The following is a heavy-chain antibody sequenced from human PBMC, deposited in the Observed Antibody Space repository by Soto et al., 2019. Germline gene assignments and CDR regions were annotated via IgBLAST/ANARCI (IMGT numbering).Heavy chain of an antibody. V-gene: IGHV1-69*06. Sequence: SVKVSCKASGGTFSSYAISWVRQAPGKGLEWMGGIIPIFGTANYAQKFQGRVTITEDKSTDTAYMELSSLRSEDTAVYYCAKEEQLKLAFDTWGQGTMVPVSS. CDR3: AKEEQLKLAFDT. CDR2: IIPIFGTA. J-gene: IGHJ3*02. D-gene: IGHD6-6*01. CDR1: GGTFSSYA.